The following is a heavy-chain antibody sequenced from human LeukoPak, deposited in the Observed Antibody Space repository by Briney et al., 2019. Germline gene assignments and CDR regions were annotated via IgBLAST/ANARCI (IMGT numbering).Heavy chain of an antibody. D-gene: IGHD2-2*01. CDR1: GFDIRNYY. J-gene: IGHJ1*01. V-gene: IGHV3-7*02. CDR3: ARGSGNQHFHH. CDR2: IRHDGSNV. Sequence: PGGSLKLSCEASGFDIRNYYMSWVRQAPGKGLQWVGDIRHDGSNVYNVDLVRGRFTISRDNAKNTLYLQMNSLRAEDTAVYYCARGSGNQHFHHWGQGTLVTVSS.